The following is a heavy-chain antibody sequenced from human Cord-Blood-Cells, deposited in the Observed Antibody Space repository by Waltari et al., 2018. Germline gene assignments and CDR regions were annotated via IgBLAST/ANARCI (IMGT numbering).Heavy chain of an antibody. CDR2: IIPIFGTA. J-gene: IGHJ3*02. CDR1: GRTFSSYA. D-gene: IGHD2-21*02. CDR3: ARGTGCGGDCSFAFDI. V-gene: IGHV1-69*01. Sequence: QVQLVQSGAEVMKPVSSVKVYCKASGRTFSSYAITWSRPAPGQGLEWMVGIIPIFGTANYAQKCQGRVTITADESTSTAYMELSSLRSEDTAVYYCARGTGCGGDCSFAFDIWGQGTMVTVSS.